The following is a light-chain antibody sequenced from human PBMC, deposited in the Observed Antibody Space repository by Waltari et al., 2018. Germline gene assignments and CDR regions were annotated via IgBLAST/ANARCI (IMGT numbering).Light chain of an antibody. CDR1: QSISSW. V-gene: IGKV1-5*03. CDR2: KAS. CDR3: QQYKSYSPEGWT. Sequence: DIQMTQSPSTLSASVGDRVTITCRASQSISSWLAWYQQKPGKAPKLLIYKASDLESGVPSKFSGSGSGTEFTLTISSLQPDDFATYYCQQYKSYSPEGWTFGQGTKVDIK. J-gene: IGKJ1*01.